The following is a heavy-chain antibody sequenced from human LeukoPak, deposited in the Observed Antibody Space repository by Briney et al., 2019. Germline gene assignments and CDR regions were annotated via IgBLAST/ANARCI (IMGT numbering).Heavy chain of an antibody. CDR1: GDSVSSNSAA. D-gene: IGHD2/OR15-2a*01. J-gene: IGHJ4*02. Sequence: SQTLSLTCAISGDSVSSNSAAWNWIRQSPSRGLEWLGRTYYRSKWYNDYAVSVKSRIPIIPDPSKNQFSLQLNSVTPEDTAVYYCARGSFYQLKTNRYYFDYWGQGTLVTVSS. V-gene: IGHV6-1*01. CDR3: ARGSFYQLKTNRYYFDY. CDR2: TYYRSKWYN.